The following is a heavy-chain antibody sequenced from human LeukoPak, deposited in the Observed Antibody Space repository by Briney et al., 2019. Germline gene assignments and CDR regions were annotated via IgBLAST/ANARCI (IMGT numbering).Heavy chain of an antibody. D-gene: IGHD2-15*01. Sequence: GGSLRLSCAASGFTFSSYSMNWVRQAPGKGLEWVSSISSSSSYIYYADSVKGRFTISRDNAKNSLYLQMNSLRAEDTAVCYCARADYCSGGSCYPNWGQGTLVTVSS. V-gene: IGHV3-21*01. J-gene: IGHJ1*01. CDR1: GFTFSSYS. CDR2: ISSSSSYI. CDR3: ARADYCSGGSCYPN.